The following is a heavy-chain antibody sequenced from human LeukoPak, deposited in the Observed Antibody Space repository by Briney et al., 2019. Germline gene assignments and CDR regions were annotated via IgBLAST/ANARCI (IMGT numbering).Heavy chain of an antibody. CDR3: ARRYPRFGAFDI. D-gene: IGHD3-10*01. J-gene: IGHJ3*02. Sequence: PSETLSLTCTVSGGSISSYYWSWIRQPPGRGLEWVGYIYYSGSTNYNPSLKSRVPISVDTSKNQFSLKLSSVTAADTAVYYCARRYPRFGAFDIWGQGTMVTVSS. V-gene: IGHV4-59*08. CDR2: IYYSGST. CDR1: GGSISSYY.